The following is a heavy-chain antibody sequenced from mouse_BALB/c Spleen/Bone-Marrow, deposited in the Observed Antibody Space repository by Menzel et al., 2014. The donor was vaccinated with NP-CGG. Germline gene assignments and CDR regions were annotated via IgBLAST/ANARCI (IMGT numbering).Heavy chain of an antibody. CDR3: ARDYDYGCAY. CDR2: VNPNNGGT. D-gene: IGHD2-4*01. CDR1: GYSFTDYY. V-gene: IGHV1-18*01. Sequence: EVKLMESGPDLVKPGASVKISCKASGYSFTDYYMHWVKQSHGKSLEWIGRVNPNNGGTNYNQKFKGKAILTVDKSSNTAYMELRSLTSEDSAVYFCARDYDYGCAYWGQGTPVTVSA. J-gene: IGHJ3*01.